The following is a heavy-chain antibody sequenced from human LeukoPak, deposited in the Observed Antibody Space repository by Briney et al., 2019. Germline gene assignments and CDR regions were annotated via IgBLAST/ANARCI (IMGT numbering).Heavy chain of an antibody. Sequence: GGSLRLSCEASGFTFSNSPMSWVRQAPGKGLEWVSAISGSDGSTYHADSVTGRFTISSDNPKNTLYLQMNSLRAEDTAVYYCAKRYSGSGRNFNPLENWGQGTLVTVSS. CDR3: AKRYSGSGRNFNPLEN. CDR1: GFTFSNSP. D-gene: IGHD3-10*01. J-gene: IGHJ4*02. V-gene: IGHV3-23*01. CDR2: ISGSDGST.